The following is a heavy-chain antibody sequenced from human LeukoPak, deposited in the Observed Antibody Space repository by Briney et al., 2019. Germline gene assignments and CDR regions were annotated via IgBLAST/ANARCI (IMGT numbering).Heavy chain of an antibody. Sequence: GGSLRLSCAASGFTFSSYSMNWVRQAPGKGLEWVSCISSSSSYIYYADSVKGRFTISRDNAKNSLYLQMNSLRAEDKAVYYCAIDPIGTYYYGSGSYYGMDVWGQGTTVTVSS. V-gene: IGHV3-21*01. J-gene: IGHJ6*02. CDR1: GFTFSSYS. D-gene: IGHD3-10*01. CDR2: ISSSSSYI. CDR3: AIDPIGTYYYGSGSYYGMDV.